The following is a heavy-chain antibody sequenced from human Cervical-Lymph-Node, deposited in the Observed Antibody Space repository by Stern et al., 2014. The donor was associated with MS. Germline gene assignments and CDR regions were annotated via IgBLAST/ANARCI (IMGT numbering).Heavy chain of an antibody. CDR1: GGTFSNYA. V-gene: IGHV1-69*01. CDR2: IIPIFGIV. D-gene: IGHD3-22*01. J-gene: IGHJ4*02. Sequence: QLVQSGAEVKKPGSSVKVSCKASGGTFSNYATSWVRQVPGQGLEWVGGIIPIFGIVHYAQEFQGRVTISADESTSTASMESDSLTHEDTAVYFCARASLISGYYTSHPAYWGQGTLVTVSS. CDR3: ARASLISGYYTSHPAY.